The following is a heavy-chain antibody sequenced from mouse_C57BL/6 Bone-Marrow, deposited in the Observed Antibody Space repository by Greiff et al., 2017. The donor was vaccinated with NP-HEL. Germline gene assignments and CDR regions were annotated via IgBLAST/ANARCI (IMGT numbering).Heavy chain of an antibody. V-gene: IGHV5-2*01. D-gene: IGHD1-1*01. CDR3: ARHEIPNYYGSSPWFAY. Sequence: EVKVVESGGGLVQPGESLKLSCESNEYEFPSHDMSWVRKTPEKRLELVAAINSDGGSTYYPDTMERRFIISRDNTKKTLYLQMSSLRSEDTALYYCARHEIPNYYGSSPWFAYWGQGTLVTVSA. J-gene: IGHJ3*01. CDR1: EYEFPSHD. CDR2: INSDGGST.